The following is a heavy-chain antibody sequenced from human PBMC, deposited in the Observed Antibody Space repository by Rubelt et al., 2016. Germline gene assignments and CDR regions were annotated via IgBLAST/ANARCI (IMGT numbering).Heavy chain of an antibody. J-gene: IGHJ4*02. CDR1: GFTFSSYA. Sequence: EVQLLESGGGLVQPGGSLRLSCAASGFTFSSYAMSWVRQAPGKGLAWVPAISGSGGSTYYADAVKARSTISIDNPKRPLYMQMNSLRAEDAAVYYCAKGTGPRRGGTDYWGQGTLVTVSS. CDR3: AKGTGPRRGGTDY. CDR2: ISGSGGST. V-gene: IGHV3-23*01. D-gene: IGHD2-15*01.